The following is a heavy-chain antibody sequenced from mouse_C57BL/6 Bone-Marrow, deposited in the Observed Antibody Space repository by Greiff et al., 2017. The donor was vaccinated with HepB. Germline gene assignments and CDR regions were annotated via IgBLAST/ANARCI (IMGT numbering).Heavy chain of an antibody. D-gene: IGHD2-1*01. Sequence: VQLKESGAELVRPGASVKLSCTASGFNIKDDYMHWVKQRPEQGLEWIGWIDPENGDTEYASKFQGKATITADTSSNTAYLQLSSLTSEDTAVYYCTTSVYYGNYPWFAYWGQGTLVTVSA. J-gene: IGHJ3*01. CDR1: GFNIKDDY. CDR2: IDPENGDT. CDR3: TTSVYYGNYPWFAY. V-gene: IGHV14-4*01.